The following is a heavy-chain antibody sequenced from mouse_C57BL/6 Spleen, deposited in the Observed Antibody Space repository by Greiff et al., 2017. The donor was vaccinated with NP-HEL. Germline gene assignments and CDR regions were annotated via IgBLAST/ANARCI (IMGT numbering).Heavy chain of an antibody. V-gene: IGHV1-82*01. CDR1: GYAFSSSW. D-gene: IGHD2-3*01. CDR3: ARLSGDGCYAMDY. J-gene: IGHJ4*01. Sequence: QVQLKQSGPELVKPGASVKISCKASGYAFSSSWMNWVKQRPGKGLEWIGRIYPGDGDTNYNGKFKGKATLTADTSSSTAYMQLSSLTSEDSAVYFCARLSGDGCYAMDYWGQGTSVTVSS. CDR2: IYPGDGDT.